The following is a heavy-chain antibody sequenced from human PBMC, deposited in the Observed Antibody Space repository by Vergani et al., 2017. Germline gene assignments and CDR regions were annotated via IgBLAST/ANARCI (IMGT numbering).Heavy chain of an antibody. CDR1: GFTFCSSG. CDR2: IRYDGSNK. D-gene: IGHD1-26*01. Sequence: QVQLVESGGGVVQPGGSLRLSCAASGFTFCSSGMHWVRQAPGTGLEWVAFIRYDGSNKYYADSVKGRFTISRDNSKNTLYLQINSLRAEDTAVYYCAKPTMFIVVATSIDDWGQGTLVTVSS. J-gene: IGHJ4*01. V-gene: IGHV3-30*02. CDR3: AKPTMFIVVATSIDD.